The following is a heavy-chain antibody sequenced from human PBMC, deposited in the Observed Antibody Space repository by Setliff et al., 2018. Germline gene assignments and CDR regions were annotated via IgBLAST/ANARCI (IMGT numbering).Heavy chain of an antibody. J-gene: IGHJ4*02. CDR1: GDSISSTSYQ. V-gene: IGHV4-39*01. CDR2: IYYTGTA. CDR3: ARHEFVGGYYGSVTYRHFDY. D-gene: IGHD3-10*01. Sequence: NPSETLSLTCTVSGDSISSTSYQWGWVRQPPGKGQEWIGSIYYTGTAYYNPSLKSRVTISVDTSKNQFSLQVTSLAATDTALYFCARHEFVGGYYGSVTYRHFDYWGQGILVTVSS.